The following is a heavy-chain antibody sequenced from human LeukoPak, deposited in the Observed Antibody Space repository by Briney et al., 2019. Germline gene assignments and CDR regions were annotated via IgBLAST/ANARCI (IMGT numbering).Heavy chain of an antibody. CDR1: GYTFTGYY. Sequence: GASVKVSCKASGYTFTGYYMHWVRQAPGQGLQWMGWINPNSSGTNYAQKFQGRVTMTRDTSISTAYMELSRLRSDDTAVYYCARARMYYDILPDYWGQGTLVTVSS. J-gene: IGHJ4*02. CDR2: INPNSSGT. D-gene: IGHD3-9*01. V-gene: IGHV1-2*02. CDR3: ARARMYYDILPDY.